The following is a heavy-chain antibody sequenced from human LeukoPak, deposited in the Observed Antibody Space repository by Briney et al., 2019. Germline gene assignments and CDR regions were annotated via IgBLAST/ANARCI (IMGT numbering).Heavy chain of an antibody. D-gene: IGHD3-10*01. V-gene: IGHV3-23*01. CDR3: ARGGWPFDF. CDR1: GFTFNIYA. Sequence: HAGGSLRLSCAASGFTFNIYAMSWVRQAPGKGLEWVSSINDSGDIINYADSVKGRFTIARDDSKNTVYLEMKSLTADDTAFYYCARGGWPFDFWGQGILVTVSS. CDR2: INDSGDII. J-gene: IGHJ4*02.